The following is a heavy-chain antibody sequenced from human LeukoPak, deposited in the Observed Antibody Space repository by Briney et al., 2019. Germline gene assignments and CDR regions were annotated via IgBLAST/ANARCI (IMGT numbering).Heavy chain of an antibody. J-gene: IGHJ3*02. CDR2: MHPNSGGT. D-gene: IGHD3-3*01. V-gene: IGHV1-2*02. Sequence: GASVKVPCKASGYTFTSYYMHWLRQAPGQGLEWMGWMHPNSGGTNYAQKFQGRVTMTRDTSISTAYMDLSSLRSDDTAVYYCARHTTIFGVAIMDIWGQGTMVTVSS. CDR3: ARHTTIFGVAIMDI. CDR1: GYTFTSYY.